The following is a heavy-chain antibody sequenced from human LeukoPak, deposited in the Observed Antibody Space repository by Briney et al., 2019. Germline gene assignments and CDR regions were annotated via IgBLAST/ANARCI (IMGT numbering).Heavy chain of an antibody. CDR2: IYYSGST. J-gene: IGHJ4*02. D-gene: IGHD4-17*01. CDR1: GGSISSYY. Sequence: PSETLSLTCTVSGGSISSYYWSWIRQPPGKGLEWIGYIYYSGSTNYNPSLKSRVTISVGTSKNQFSLKLSSVTAADTAVYYCARLRGVTTPADYWGQGTLVTVSS. CDR3: ARLRGVTTPADY. V-gene: IGHV4-59*08.